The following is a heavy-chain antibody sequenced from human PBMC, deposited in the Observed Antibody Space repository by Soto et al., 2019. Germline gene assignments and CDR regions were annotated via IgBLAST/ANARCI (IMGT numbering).Heavy chain of an antibody. CDR1: GDTFKNCV. J-gene: IGHJ6*02. D-gene: IGHD3-10*01. CDR3: AAELGFGKLSVV. Sequence: QVQVVQSGVEVRRPGSSVKVSCKASGDTFKNCVISWVRQAPGQGLEWMGGIIPLFGTTDFAQRFQGRLTITTDECTTTAYMEVSRLRSEDTATYYFAAELGFGKLSVVWGQGTMVIVSS. CDR2: IIPLFGTT. V-gene: IGHV1-69*01.